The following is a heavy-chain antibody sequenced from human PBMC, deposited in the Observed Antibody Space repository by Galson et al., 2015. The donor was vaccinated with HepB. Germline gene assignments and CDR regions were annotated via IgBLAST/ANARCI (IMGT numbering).Heavy chain of an antibody. D-gene: IGHD2-2*02. J-gene: IGHJ6*02. Sequence: SVKVSCKASGYTFTDYYMHWVRQAPGQGLEWMGRINPNTGGTNYAQKFQGRVTMTRDTSISTAYMELSRLRSDDTAVYYCASGRLYYYYYGKDVWGQGTTVTVSS. CDR1: GYTFTDYY. V-gene: IGHV1-2*06. CDR2: INPNTGGT. CDR3: ASGRLYYYYYGKDV.